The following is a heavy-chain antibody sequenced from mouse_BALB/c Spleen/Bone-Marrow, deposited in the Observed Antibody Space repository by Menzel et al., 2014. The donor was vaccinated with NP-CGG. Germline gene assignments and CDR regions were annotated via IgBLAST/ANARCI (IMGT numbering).Heavy chain of an antibody. Sequence: EVKLVESGPGLVKPSQSLSLTCTVTGYSIXSDYAWNWIRQFPGHKLEWMGYISYSGHTTYNPSLKSRISISRDTSKNQFFLQLNSVTTEDTATYYCARGGYDDAMDYWGQGTSVTVSS. J-gene: IGHJ4*01. CDR2: ISYSGHT. V-gene: IGHV3-2*02. CDR3: ARGGYDDAMDY. CDR1: GYSIXSDYA. D-gene: IGHD2-12*01.